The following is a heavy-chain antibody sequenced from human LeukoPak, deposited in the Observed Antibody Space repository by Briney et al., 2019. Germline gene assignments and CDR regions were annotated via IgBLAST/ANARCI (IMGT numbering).Heavy chain of an antibody. CDR1: GGSISSYY. J-gene: IGHJ4*02. CDR2: INHSGST. Sequence: PSETLSLTCTVSGGSISSYYWSWIRQPAGKGLEWIGEINHSGSTNYNPSLKSRVTISVDTSKNQFSLKLSSVTAADTAVYYCAGGIVIAAPDYWGQGTLVTVSS. CDR3: AGGIVIAAPDY. D-gene: IGHD6-6*01. V-gene: IGHV4-34*01.